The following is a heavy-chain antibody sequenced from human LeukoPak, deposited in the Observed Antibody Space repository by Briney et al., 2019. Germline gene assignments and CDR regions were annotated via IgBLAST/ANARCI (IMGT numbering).Heavy chain of an antibody. V-gene: IGHV3-23*01. CDR2: ISASGVMT. CDR1: GFTFTDYA. CDR3: ARDRPFDP. J-gene: IGHJ5*02. Sequence: GGSLRLSCAASGFTFTDYAMTWVRQAPGKGLEWVSSISASGVMTYYADSVKGRFTVSRDNSKNSLYLQMNSLTAADTAVYYCARDRPFDPWGQGTLVTVSS.